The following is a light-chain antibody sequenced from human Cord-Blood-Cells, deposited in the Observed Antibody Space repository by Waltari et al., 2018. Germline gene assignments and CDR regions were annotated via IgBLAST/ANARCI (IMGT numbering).Light chain of an antibody. J-gene: IGLJ3*02. CDR3: QVWDSSSDHPV. Sequence: SYVLTQPPSVSVAPGKTVRITCGGNNHRLKRVHWYQQKPGQAPVLVIYYDSDRPSGIPERFSGSNSGNTATLTISRVEAGDEADYYCQVWDSSSDHPVFGGGTKLTVL. CDR2: YDS. V-gene: IGLV3-21*04. CDR1: NHRLKR.